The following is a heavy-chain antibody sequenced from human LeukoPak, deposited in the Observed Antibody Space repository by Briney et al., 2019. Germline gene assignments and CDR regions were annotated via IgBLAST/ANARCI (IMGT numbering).Heavy chain of an antibody. CDR1: GGSISSSAYY. CDR2: IYYSGST. Sequence: PSETLSLTCSVSGGSISSSAYYWGWIRQPPGKGLEWIGNIYYSGSTYYNPSLKSRVTISVDTSKNQFSLKLSSVTAADTAVYYCARGHYYDSSGYYFSAGTTWFDPWGQGTLVTVSS. CDR3: ARGHYYDSSGYYFSAGTTWFDP. J-gene: IGHJ5*02. V-gene: IGHV4-39*07. D-gene: IGHD3-22*01.